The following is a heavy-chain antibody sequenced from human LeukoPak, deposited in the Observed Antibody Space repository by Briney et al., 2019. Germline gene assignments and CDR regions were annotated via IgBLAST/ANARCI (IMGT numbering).Heavy chain of an antibody. CDR2: ISYDGSNK. J-gene: IGHJ4*02. Sequence: SGGSLRLSCAASGFTFSSYGMHWVRQAPGKGLEWVAVISYDGSNKYYADSVKGRFTISRDNSKNTLYLQMNSLRAEDTAVYYCAKGILEWLVEVPFDYWGQGTLVTVSS. CDR1: GFTFSSYG. CDR3: AKGILEWLVEVPFDY. V-gene: IGHV3-30*18. D-gene: IGHD3-3*01.